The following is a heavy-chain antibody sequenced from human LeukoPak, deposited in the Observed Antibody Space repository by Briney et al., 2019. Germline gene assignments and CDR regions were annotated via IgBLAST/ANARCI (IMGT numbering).Heavy chain of an antibody. CDR3: ARESLTWLQSRTSWFDP. V-gene: IGHV4-38-2*02. J-gene: IGHJ5*02. CDR2: IYYSEST. CDR1: GYSISSGYF. Sequence: SETLSLTCTVSGYSISSGYFWGWIRQPPGKGLEWIGTIYYSESTYYNPSLKSRVTISVDSSRNQFSLRLSSVTAADTAVYYCARESLTWLQSRTSWFDPWGQGTLVTVSS. D-gene: IGHD5-24*01.